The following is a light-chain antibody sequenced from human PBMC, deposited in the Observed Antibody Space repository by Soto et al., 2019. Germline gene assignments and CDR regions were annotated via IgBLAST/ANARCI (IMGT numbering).Light chain of an antibody. Sequence: EIVMTQSPATLSVSPGEAAILSCRASQSVGRNLAWYQQRPGQAPRLLIFGASTRASGVPDRFSGGGSGTEFSLTISSLQSEDFAVYYCQQYNNWPAITFGQGTRLEIK. CDR2: GAS. V-gene: IGKV3-15*01. CDR1: QSVGRN. J-gene: IGKJ5*01. CDR3: QQYNNWPAIT.